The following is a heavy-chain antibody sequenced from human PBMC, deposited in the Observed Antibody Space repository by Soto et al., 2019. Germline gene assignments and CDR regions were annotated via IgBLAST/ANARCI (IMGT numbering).Heavy chain of an antibody. Sequence: SQPLSVTRTVSDGSISSYYWGWMPNDPGKGLEWIGYIFYFGSTNYNPSLKSRVTLSIDTSKNQLSLKLSSVTAADTAVYYCARHSPDFDWLSQFDYWGQGTLVTVSS. CDR2: IFYFGST. J-gene: IGHJ4*02. V-gene: IGHV4-59*08. CDR1: DGSISSYY. CDR3: ARHSPDFDWLSQFDY. D-gene: IGHD3-9*01.